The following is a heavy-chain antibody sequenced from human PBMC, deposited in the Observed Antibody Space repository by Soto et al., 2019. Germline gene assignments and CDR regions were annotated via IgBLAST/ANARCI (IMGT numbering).Heavy chain of an antibody. CDR3: ARDRYTTGWYYFDP. Sequence: SETLSLTCTVSGGSMSSYYWSWIRQPPGKGLEWIGYIYYGGNTNCNPSLKSRVTISLDTSKNQFSLKLSSVTAADTAVYYCARDRYTTGWYYFDPWGQGTLVTVSS. V-gene: IGHV4-59*01. CDR1: GGSMSSYY. D-gene: IGHD6-19*01. J-gene: IGHJ5*02. CDR2: IYYGGNT.